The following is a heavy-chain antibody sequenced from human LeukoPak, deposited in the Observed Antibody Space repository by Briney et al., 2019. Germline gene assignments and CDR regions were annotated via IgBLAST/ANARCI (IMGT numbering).Heavy chain of an antibody. CDR2: LSGSGEII. Sequence: GGSLRLSCAASGFIFSDYYMSWVRQAPGKGLEWVSFLSGSGEIIYYADSVKGRFTISRDNAKNSLYLQMNSLRAEDTAVYHCARAGQNNWFDPWGQGTLVTVSS. J-gene: IGHJ5*02. CDR1: GFIFSDYY. V-gene: IGHV3-11*01. CDR3: ARAGQNNWFDP.